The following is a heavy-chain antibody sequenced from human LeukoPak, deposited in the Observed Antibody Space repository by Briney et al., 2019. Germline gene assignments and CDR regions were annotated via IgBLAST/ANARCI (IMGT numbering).Heavy chain of an antibody. CDR3: AKDQTPYLNNFDY. CDR2: ISGSGGST. V-gene: IGHV3-23*01. Sequence: GGSLRLSCAASGFTFSSYAMSWVRQAPGKGLEWVSAISGSGGSTYYADSEKGRFTISRDNSKNTLYLQMNSLRAEDTAVYYCAKDQTPYLNNFDYWGQGTLVTVSS. J-gene: IGHJ4*02. CDR1: GFTFSSYA.